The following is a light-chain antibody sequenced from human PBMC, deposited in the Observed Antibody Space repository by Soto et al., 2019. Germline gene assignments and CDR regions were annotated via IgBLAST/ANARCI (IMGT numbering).Light chain of an antibody. V-gene: IGKV3-15*01. CDR3: QQYNNWPRIT. CDR2: CAS. Sequence: EIVMTQSPATLSVSQGERATLSCRASQSVSSDLAWYQQKPGKAHRLLICCASTRATGIPARFSGSGSVTEFTLTIIILQSVDFAVYYCQQYNNWPRITFGQGTRLEIK. CDR1: QSVSSD. J-gene: IGKJ5*01.